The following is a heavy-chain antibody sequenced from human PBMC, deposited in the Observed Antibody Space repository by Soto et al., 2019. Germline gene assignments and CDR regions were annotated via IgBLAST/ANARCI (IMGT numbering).Heavy chain of an antibody. CDR2: ISGDGGST. CDR1: GFTFTTYP. CDR3: DSMGV. Sequence: GGSLRLSCAASGFTFTTYPMSWVRQAPGKGLEWVSAISGDGGSTYYADSVKGRFTISRDNSKKKLYLQMNSLRAEDTAIYYCDSMGVWRKGTTVTVAS. J-gene: IGHJ6*04. V-gene: IGHV3-23*01.